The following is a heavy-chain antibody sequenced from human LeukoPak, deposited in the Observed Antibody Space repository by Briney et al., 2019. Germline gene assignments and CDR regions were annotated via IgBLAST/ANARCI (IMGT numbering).Heavy chain of an antibody. CDR3: ARDRHCSSTSCYSFYYMDV. Sequence: ASVKVSCKASGYTFTSYGISWVRQAPGQGLEWMGWIIAYNGNTNYAQKLLGRVTITTDTSTSTAYMELRSLRSDDTAGYYCARDRHCSSTSCYSFYYMDVWGKGTTVTVSS. V-gene: IGHV1-18*01. CDR2: IIAYNGNT. J-gene: IGHJ6*03. CDR1: GYTFTSYG. D-gene: IGHD2-2*02.